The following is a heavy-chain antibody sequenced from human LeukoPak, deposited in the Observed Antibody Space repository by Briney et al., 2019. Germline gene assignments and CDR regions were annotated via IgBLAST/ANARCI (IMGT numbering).Heavy chain of an antibody. CDR3: ARDSRSGYYIGDYYYGMDV. V-gene: IGHV1-69*13. J-gene: IGHJ6*02. Sequence: SVKVSCKASGGTFSSYAISWVRQAPGQGLEWMGGIIPIFGTANYAQKFQGRVTITADESTSTAYMELSSLRSEDTAVYYCARDSRSGYYIGDYYYGMDVWGQGTTVTVSS. CDR1: GGTFSSYA. CDR2: IIPIFGTA. D-gene: IGHD3-3*01.